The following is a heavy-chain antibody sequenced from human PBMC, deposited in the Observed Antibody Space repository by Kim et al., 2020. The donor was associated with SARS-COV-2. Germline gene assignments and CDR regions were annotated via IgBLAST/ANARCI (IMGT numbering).Heavy chain of an antibody. D-gene: IGHD3-10*01. CDR3: TAGLWFGEPSPSDY. V-gene: IGHV3-15*01. J-gene: IGHJ4*02. Sequence: AAPVKGRFTISQDDSKSTLYQQMNSLKTEDTAVYYCTAGLWFGEPSPSDYWGQGTLVTVSS.